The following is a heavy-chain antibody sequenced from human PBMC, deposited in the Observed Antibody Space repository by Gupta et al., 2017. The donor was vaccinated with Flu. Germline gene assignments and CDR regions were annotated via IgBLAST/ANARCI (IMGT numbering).Heavy chain of an antibody. V-gene: IGHV3-11*01. Sequence: QAQLVESGGGLVKPGGSLRLSCAASGFKFSGYSMSWIRQAPGKGLEWVSYISSDSRTINYADSVKGRFIISRDNAQTSMYLQMNNLRADDTAIYYCARDRHEIFSNYGMDVWGQGTTVTVSS. CDR2: ISSDSRTI. CDR3: ARDRHEIFSNYGMDV. J-gene: IGHJ6*02. CDR1: GFKFSGYS. D-gene: IGHD2-8*01.